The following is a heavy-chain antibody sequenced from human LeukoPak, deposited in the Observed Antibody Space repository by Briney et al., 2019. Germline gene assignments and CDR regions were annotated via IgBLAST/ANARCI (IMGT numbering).Heavy chain of an antibody. J-gene: IGHJ4*02. V-gene: IGHV3-7*04. CDR1: GFTFSDYY. CDR3: VRGGSAFDY. CDR2: IKQDGSEK. Sequence: GGTLTPSCAASGFTFSDYYMSWVRQAPGKGLEWVANIKQDGSEKYYLDSVKGRFTIYRDNAKKSVYVQMNSLRAEDTAVFYCVRGGSAFDYWGQGTLVTVSS.